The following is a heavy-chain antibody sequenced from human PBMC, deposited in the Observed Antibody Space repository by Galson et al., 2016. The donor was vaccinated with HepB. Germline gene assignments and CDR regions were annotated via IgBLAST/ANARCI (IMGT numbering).Heavy chain of an antibody. CDR2: ISWNSGII. CDR3: GKDISLDITMTDF. CDR1: GFIFDDYA. V-gene: IGHV3-9*01. Sequence: SLRLSCAASGFIFDDYAMHWVRQAPGKGLEWVSGISWNSGIIDYADSLKGRFTISRDNANNSVYLQMNSLRPEDTALYYCGKDISLDITMTDFWGQGTLVTVSS. D-gene: IGHD5-12*01. J-gene: IGHJ4*02.